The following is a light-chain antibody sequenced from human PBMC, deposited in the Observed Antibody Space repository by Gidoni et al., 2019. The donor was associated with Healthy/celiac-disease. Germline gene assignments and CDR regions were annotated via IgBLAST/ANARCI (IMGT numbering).Light chain of an antibody. CDR1: QSVSSN. Sequence: EIVMTQSPATLSVSPGERATLSCRASQSVSSNLAWYQQKPGQAPRLLIYGASTRATGIPARFRGSGSGTEFTLTISSLQSEDFAVYYCQQYNNWPRTSRVTYSFGQGTKLEIK. CDR2: GAS. J-gene: IGKJ2*03. CDR3: QQYNNWPRTSRVTYS. V-gene: IGKV3-15*01.